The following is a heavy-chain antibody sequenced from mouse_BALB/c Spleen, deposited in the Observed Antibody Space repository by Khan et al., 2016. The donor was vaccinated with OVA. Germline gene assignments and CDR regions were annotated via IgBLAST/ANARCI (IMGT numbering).Heavy chain of an antibody. CDR3: ARIYGGDFDY. Sequence: EVQLQESGPGLVKPSQSLSLTSTVTGYSITSDYAWNWIRQFPGNKLEWMGHISYSGNTKYNPSLKSRISITRDTSKNQFFLQLNSVTTEDTATYYCARIYGGDFDYWGQGTTLTVSS. D-gene: IGHD1-1*01. CDR2: ISYSGNT. CDR1: GYSITSDYA. V-gene: IGHV3-2*02. J-gene: IGHJ2*01.